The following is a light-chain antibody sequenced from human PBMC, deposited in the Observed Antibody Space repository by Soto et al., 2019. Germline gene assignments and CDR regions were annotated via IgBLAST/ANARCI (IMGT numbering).Light chain of an antibody. Sequence: EIVLTQSPATLSLSPGERATLSCRASQSVRINLAWYQQKPGQAPRLLIYDASNRATGIPARFSGSGSGTDFTLTISSLEPEDFAVYYCQQRYNWPPLTFGGGTKVEIK. V-gene: IGKV3-11*01. J-gene: IGKJ4*01. CDR1: QSVRIN. CDR2: DAS. CDR3: QQRYNWPPLT.